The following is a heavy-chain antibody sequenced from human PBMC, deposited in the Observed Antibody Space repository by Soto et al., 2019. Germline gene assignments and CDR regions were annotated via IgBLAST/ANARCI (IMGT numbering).Heavy chain of an antibody. Sequence: EVQLVESGGGLVQPGGSLTLSCAASGFTFSSYWMHWVLQAPGKGLVWVARIKSDGSGTIYADYVKGRLTISRDNARNTLYLQMNSLRAEDTAVYFCARGDGDYYAGNGYLGRHWGQGTLVTVSS. CDR3: ARGDGDYYAGNGYLGRH. CDR2: IKSDGSGT. D-gene: IGHD3-22*01. V-gene: IGHV3-74*01. J-gene: IGHJ4*02. CDR1: GFTFSSYW.